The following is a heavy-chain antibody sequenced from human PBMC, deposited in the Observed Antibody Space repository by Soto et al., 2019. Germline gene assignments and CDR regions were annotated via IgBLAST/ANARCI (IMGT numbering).Heavy chain of an antibody. V-gene: IGHV3-21*01. CDR3: ARGSAFIGLDY. D-gene: IGHD1-26*01. CDR2: IGTSGSYI. CDR1: GFIFSRYS. Sequence: GGSRRLSCAVSGFIFSRYSMNWVRQAPGKGLEWVSSIGTSGSYIYDTDSVKGRFTISRDNTKDSLYLQMNSLRAEDTAIYYCARGSAFIGLDYWGQGT. J-gene: IGHJ4*02.